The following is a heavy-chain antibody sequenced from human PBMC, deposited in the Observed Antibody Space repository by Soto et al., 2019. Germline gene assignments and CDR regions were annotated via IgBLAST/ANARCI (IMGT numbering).Heavy chain of an antibody. V-gene: IGHV3-11*05. CDR3: VRDLGWAPLWEY. D-gene: IGHD1-26*01. CDR1: GFTFSDYY. J-gene: IGHJ4*02. CDR2: ISSTSSYT. Sequence: QVHLVESGGGLVKPGGSLRLSCTASGFTFSDYYMSWIRQAPGKGLEWISYISSTSSYTNYADSVKGRFTISRDNAKNSLYLQMNSLRDDDTAVYYCVRDLGWAPLWEYWGQGTLVTVSS.